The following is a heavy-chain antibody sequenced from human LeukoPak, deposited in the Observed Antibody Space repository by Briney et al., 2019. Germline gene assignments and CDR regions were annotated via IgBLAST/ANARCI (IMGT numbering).Heavy chain of an antibody. Sequence: GGSLRLSCAASGFTFSTTNMNWVRQAPGKRLEWVSYIRSDSRLTFYAGSVKGRFTISRDDSKNSLYLQMNTLRAEDTAVYYCARDGYQVPTTFGTFDPWGQGTLVTVSS. V-gene: IGHV3-48*04. CDR2: IRSDSRLT. CDR3: ARDGYQVPTTFGTFDP. CDR1: GFTFSTTN. D-gene: IGHD3-3*01. J-gene: IGHJ5*02.